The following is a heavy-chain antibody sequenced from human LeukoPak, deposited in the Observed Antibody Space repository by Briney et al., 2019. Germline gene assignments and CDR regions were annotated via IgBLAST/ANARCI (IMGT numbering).Heavy chain of an antibody. V-gene: IGHV1-18*01. CDR1: GYTFTSYG. CDR2: ISAYNGNT. Sequence: ASVKVSCKASGYTFTSYGISWVRQAPGQGLEWMGWISAYNGNTNYAQELQGRVTMTTDTSTSTAYMELRSLRSDDTAVYYCARELVDFWSGYYTGFDYWGQGTLVTVSS. J-gene: IGHJ4*02. CDR3: ARELVDFWSGYYTGFDY. D-gene: IGHD3-3*01.